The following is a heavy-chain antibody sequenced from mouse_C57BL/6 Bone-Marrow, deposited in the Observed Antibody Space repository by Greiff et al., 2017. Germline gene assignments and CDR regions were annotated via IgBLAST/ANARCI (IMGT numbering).Heavy chain of an antibody. V-gene: IGHV1-69*01. CDR2: IDPSDSYT. J-gene: IGHJ1*03. CDR3: ARSPYYYGSPSYWYFDG. D-gene: IGHD1-1*01. CDR1: GYTFTSYW. Sequence: VQLQQPGAELVMPGASVKLSCKASGYTFTSYWMHWVKQRPGQGLEWIGEIDPSDSYTNYNQKFKGKSTLTVDKSSSTAYMQLSSLTSEDSAVYYCARSPYYYGSPSYWYFDGWGTGTTVTVSS.